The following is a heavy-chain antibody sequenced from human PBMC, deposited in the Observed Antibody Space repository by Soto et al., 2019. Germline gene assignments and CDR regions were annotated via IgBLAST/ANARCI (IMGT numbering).Heavy chain of an antibody. J-gene: IGHJ4*02. Sequence: QVQLVQSGAEVKKSGASVKVSCKASGYTFTSHDINWVRQATGQGLEWMGWMDPNSGNTGYAQKFQGRVTMTRNTSISTAYMELSSLRSEDTAVYYCARWDYGYYARFDYWGQGTLVTVSS. D-gene: IGHD4-17*01. CDR3: ARWDYGYYARFDY. CDR2: MDPNSGNT. V-gene: IGHV1-8*01. CDR1: GYTFTSHD.